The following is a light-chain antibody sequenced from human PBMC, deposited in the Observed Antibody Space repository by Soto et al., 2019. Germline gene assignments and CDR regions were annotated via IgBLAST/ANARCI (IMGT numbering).Light chain of an antibody. J-gene: IGKJ1*01. CDR3: QHYNSYSEA. Sequence: DIQLTQSPSVLSASVGDTVTITCRASQALSNYLAWYQQKPGKAPDLLIYSASTLQSGVPSRFSGSRSGTEFTLTISSLQPDDFATYYCQHYNSYSEAFGQGTKVDIK. CDR2: SAS. CDR1: QALSNY. V-gene: IGKV1-9*01.